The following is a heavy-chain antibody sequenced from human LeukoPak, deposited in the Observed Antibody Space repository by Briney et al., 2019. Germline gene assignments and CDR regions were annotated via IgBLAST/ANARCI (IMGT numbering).Heavy chain of an antibody. CDR2: ISYDGSNK. CDR3: ARDLVAGGMDV. D-gene: IGHD5-12*01. V-gene: IGHV3-30*04. Sequence: PGGSLGVAPAASGGSFISYKRLCVRDARGNEQERVAVISYDGSNKYYADSVKGRFTISRDNSKNTLYLQMNSLGGEDTAVYYCARDLVAGGMDVWGQGATVTVPS. CDR1: GGSFISYK. J-gene: IGHJ6*02.